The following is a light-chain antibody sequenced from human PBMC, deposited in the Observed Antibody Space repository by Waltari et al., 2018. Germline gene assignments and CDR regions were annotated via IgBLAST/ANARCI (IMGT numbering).Light chain of an antibody. CDR1: RSLVYSDGNTY. J-gene: IGKJ2*01. Sequence: DVVMTQSPLSLPVTLGQPASISCRSSRSLVYSDGNTYLNWFHQRPGQSPRRLIFKVSHWDSGVPDRFSGSGSGTDFTLKISRVEAEDVGVYYYMQGTHWPYTFGQGTKLEIK. V-gene: IGKV2D-30*01. CDR3: MQGTHWPYT. CDR2: KVS.